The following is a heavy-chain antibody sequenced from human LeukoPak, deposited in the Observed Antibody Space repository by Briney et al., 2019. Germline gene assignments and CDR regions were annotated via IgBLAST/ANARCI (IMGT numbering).Heavy chain of an antibody. Sequence: PGGSLRLSCAASGFTLSDYYMAWIRQAPGKGLEWISYISTTSSYTTYADSVKGRFIISRDNAKNSLYLQMNTLRVDDTAVYYCARDHPRGRKYYYGTDVWGKGTTVTVSS. V-gene: IGHV3-11*06. CDR2: ISTTSSYT. D-gene: IGHD3-16*01. J-gene: IGHJ6*04. CDR1: GFTLSDYY. CDR3: ARDHPRGRKYYYGTDV.